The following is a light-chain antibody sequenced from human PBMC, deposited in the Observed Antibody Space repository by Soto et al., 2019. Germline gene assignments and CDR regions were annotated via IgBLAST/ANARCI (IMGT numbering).Light chain of an antibody. CDR2: DAS. J-gene: IGKJ5*01. CDR1: QSVGSY. CDR3: QQRSNWPPLT. V-gene: IGKV3-11*01. Sequence: IVLTHSPATLSLSPGERATPSCRASQSVGSYLAWYQQKPGQAPRLLIYDASNRATGIPARFSGSGSGTDFTLTISSLEPEDFAVYYCQQRSNWPPLTFGQGTRLEIK.